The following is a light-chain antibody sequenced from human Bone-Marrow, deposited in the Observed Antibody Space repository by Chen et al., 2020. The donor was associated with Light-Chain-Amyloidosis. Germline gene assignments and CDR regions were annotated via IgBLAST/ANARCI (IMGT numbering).Light chain of an antibody. Sequence: DIVLTQSPGTLSLSPGERATLSCRASQSVSNNYLAWYQQKPGQAPRRLIYGASNRATGIPDRFCGSGSGTDFTLTISRLEPEDFAVYYCQQYGTSPQTFGQGTKLEIK. J-gene: IGKJ2*01. CDR3: QQYGTSPQT. CDR1: QSVSNNY. CDR2: GAS. V-gene: IGKV3-20*01.